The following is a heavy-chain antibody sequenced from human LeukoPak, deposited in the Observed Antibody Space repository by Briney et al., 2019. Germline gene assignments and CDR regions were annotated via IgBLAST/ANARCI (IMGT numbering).Heavy chain of an antibody. Sequence: SETLSLTCAVYGGSFSGYYWSWIRQPPGKGLEWIGEINHSGSTNYNPSLKSRVTISVDTSKNQFSLKLSSVTAADTAVYYCAREKGYMVRGKLGYWGQGTLVTVSS. V-gene: IGHV4-34*01. J-gene: IGHJ4*02. CDR2: INHSGST. CDR1: GGSFSGYY. D-gene: IGHD3-10*01. CDR3: AREKGYMVRGKLGY.